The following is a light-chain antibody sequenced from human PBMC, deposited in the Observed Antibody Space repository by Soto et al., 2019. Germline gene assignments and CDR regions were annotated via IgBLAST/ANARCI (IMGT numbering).Light chain of an antibody. J-gene: IGLJ1*01. CDR2: GNT. V-gene: IGLV1-40*01. CDR1: SSDIGAGFD. Sequence: QSVLTQPPSVSGAPGQRVTISCSGSSSDIGAGFDVHWYQHLPGTSPKLLIYGNTNRPSGVPGRFSGSKSGTSASLVISGLQAEDEADYYCQSYENSRTGFYGFGTGTRSPS. CDR3: QSYENSRTGFYG.